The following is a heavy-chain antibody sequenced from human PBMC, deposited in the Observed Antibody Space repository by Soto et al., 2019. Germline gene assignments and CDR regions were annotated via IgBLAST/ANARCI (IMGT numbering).Heavy chain of an antibody. Sequence: QVQLVQSGAEVKKPGASVKVSCKASGYTFTHYYIHWVRQAPGQGLEWMGMINPSGGSTDYAQKFQGRVTMTTDTSTTTVYMVLSSLRYDDTAVYYCARPPFPGCINGVCYPCDHWGQGTLVTVSS. CDR1: GYTFTHYY. V-gene: IGHV1-46*01. J-gene: IGHJ4*02. D-gene: IGHD2-8*01. CDR3: ARPPFPGCINGVCYPCDH. CDR2: INPSGGST.